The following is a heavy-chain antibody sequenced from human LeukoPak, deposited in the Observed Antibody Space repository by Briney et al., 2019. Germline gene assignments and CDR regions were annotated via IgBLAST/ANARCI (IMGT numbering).Heavy chain of an antibody. Sequence: SETLSLTCTVSGGSISSSSYYWGWIRQPPGKGLEWIGSIYYSGSTYYNPSLKSRVTISVDTSKNQFSLKPSSVTAADTAVYYCARRRRESAFDIWGQGTMVTVSS. CDR3: ARRRRESAFDI. V-gene: IGHV4-39*01. CDR1: GGSISSSSYY. D-gene: IGHD3-10*01. CDR2: IYYSGST. J-gene: IGHJ3*02.